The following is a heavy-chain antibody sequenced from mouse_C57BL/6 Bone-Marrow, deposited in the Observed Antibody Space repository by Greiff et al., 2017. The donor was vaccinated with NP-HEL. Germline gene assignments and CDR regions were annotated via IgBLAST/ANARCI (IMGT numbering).Heavy chain of an antibody. Sequence: EVHLVESGAELVRPGASVKLSCTASGFNIKDDYMHWVKQRPEQGLEWIGWIDPENGDTEYASKFQGKATITADTSSNTAYLQLSSLTSEDTAVYYCTTWEAMDYWGQGTSVTVSS. CDR3: TTWEAMDY. J-gene: IGHJ4*01. CDR1: GFNIKDDY. CDR2: IDPENGDT. V-gene: IGHV14-4*01. D-gene: IGHD4-1*01.